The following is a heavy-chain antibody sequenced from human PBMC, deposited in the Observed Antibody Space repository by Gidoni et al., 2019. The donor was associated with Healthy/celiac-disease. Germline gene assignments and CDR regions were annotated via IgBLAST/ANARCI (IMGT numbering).Heavy chain of an antibody. CDR2: ISGSGGST. CDR1: GFTFSSYA. D-gene: IGHD3-16*01. V-gene: IGHV3-23*01. Sequence: EVQLLESGGGLVQPGGSLRLSCAASGFTFSSYAMGWVRQAPGKGLEWVSAISGSGGSTYYADSVKGRFTISRDNSKNTLYLQMNSLRAEDTAVYYCANIGHLLWPGDIWGQGTMVTVSS. J-gene: IGHJ3*02. CDR3: ANIGHLLWPGDI.